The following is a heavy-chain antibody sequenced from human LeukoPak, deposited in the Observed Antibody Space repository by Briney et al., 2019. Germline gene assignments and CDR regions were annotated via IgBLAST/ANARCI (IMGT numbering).Heavy chain of an antibody. CDR1: GFPFSSYW. Sequence: GGSLRLSCAASGFPFSSYWMHWVRQASGKGLVWVSHISADGSDAIYADSVKGRFTVSRDNSKNTLYLQMNSLRAEDTAVYYCARGGPGSSTSCPDYWGQGTLVTVSS. D-gene: IGHD2-2*01. CDR2: ISADGSDA. J-gene: IGHJ4*02. CDR3: ARGGPGSSTSCPDY. V-gene: IGHV3-74*01.